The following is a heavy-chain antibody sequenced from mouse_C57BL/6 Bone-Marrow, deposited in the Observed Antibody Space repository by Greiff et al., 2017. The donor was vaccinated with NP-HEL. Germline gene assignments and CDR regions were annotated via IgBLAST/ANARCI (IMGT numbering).Heavy chain of an antibody. Sequence: VQLQQSGAELVRPGTSVKVSCKASGYAFTNYLIEWVKQRPGQGLEWIGVINPGSGGTNYNEKFKGKATLTADKSSSTAYMQLSSLTSEDSAVYFCAREDTTVYFDYWGQGTTLTVSS. J-gene: IGHJ2*01. CDR2: INPGSGGT. D-gene: IGHD1-1*01. V-gene: IGHV1-54*01. CDR1: GYAFTNYL. CDR3: AREDTTVYFDY.